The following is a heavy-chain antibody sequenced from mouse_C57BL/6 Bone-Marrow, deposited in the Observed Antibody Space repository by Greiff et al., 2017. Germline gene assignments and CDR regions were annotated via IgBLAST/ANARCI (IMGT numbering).Heavy chain of an antibody. D-gene: IGHD3-2*02. CDR1: GYTFTSYW. V-gene: IGHV1-69*01. J-gene: IGHJ2*01. Sequence: QVQLQQPGAELVMPGASVKLSCKASGYTFTSYWMHWVKQRPGQGLEWIGEIDPSDSYTNYNQKFKGKSTLTVDKSSSTAYMQLSSLTSEDSAVYYCARRAAQAHFYYWGQGTTPTVSS. CDR2: IDPSDSYT. CDR3: ARRAAQAHFYY.